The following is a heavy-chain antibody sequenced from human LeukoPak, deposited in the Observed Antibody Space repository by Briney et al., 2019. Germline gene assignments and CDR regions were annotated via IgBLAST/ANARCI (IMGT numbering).Heavy chain of an antibody. CDR3: ARDLNPSYYYDSSGYFLDY. D-gene: IGHD3-22*01. V-gene: IGHV1-18*01. CDR1: GYTFTSYG. Sequence: ASVKVSCKASGYTFTSYGISWVRQAPGQGLEWMGWISAYNGNTNYAQKLQGRVTMTTDTSTSTAYMELRSLRSDDTAVYYCARDLNPSYYYDSSGYFLDYWGQGTLVTVSS. CDR2: ISAYNGNT. J-gene: IGHJ4*02.